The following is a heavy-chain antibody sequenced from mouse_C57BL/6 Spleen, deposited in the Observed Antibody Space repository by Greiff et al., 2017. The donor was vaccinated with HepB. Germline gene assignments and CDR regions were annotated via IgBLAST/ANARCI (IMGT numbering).Heavy chain of an antibody. CDR3: ASRRHWYDDYFDY. CDR2: IYPGDGDT. Sequence: VQLQQSGAELVKPGASVKISCKASGYAFSSYWMNWVKQRPGKGLEWIGQIYPGDGDTNYNGKVKGKATLTADKSSSTAYMQLSSLTSEDYAVYFCASRRHWYDDYFDYWGQGTTLTFSS. J-gene: IGHJ2*01. V-gene: IGHV1-80*01. D-gene: IGHD2-14*01. CDR1: GYAFSSYW.